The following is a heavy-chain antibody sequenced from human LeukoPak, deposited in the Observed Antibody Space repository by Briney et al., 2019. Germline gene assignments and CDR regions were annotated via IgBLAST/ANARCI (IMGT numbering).Heavy chain of an antibody. J-gene: IGHJ4*02. D-gene: IGHD4-23*01. CDR2: IYYSGST. V-gene: IGHV4-30-4*01. CDR3: AREVSRWPYYFDY. CDR1: GGSISSGDYY. Sequence: PSETLSLTCTVSGGSISSGDYYWSWIRQPPGKGLEWIGYIYYSGSTYYNPSLKSRVTISVDTSKNQFSLKLSSVTAADTAVYYCAREVSRWPYYFDYWGQGTLVTVSS.